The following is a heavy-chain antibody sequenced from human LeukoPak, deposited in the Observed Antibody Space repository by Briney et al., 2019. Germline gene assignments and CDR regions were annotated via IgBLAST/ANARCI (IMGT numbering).Heavy chain of an antibody. D-gene: IGHD3-10*01. CDR1: GDSVSSNSAA. Sequence: SQTLSLTCAISGDSVSSNSAAWNWIRQTPSRGLEWLGRTYYRSKWYNDYAVSVKSRITINPDTSKNQFSLQLNSVTPEDTAVYYCARDRSRQRGPYYGSGSYLLDYWGQGTLVTVSS. CDR2: TYYRSKWYN. V-gene: IGHV6-1*01. J-gene: IGHJ4*02. CDR3: ARDRSRQRGPYYGSGSYLLDY.